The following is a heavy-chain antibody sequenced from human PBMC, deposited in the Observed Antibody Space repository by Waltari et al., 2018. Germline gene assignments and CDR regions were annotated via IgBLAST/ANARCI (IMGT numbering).Heavy chain of an antibody. V-gene: IGHV3-30*18. Sequence: QVQLVESGGGVVQPGRSLRLSCAASGFTFSSYGMHWVRQAPGKGLEWVAVIWYDGSNKYYADSVKGRFTISRDNSKNTLYLQMNSLRAEDTAMYYCAKGYSSSMDVWGKGTTVTVSS. CDR1: GFTFSSYG. CDR3: AKGYSSSMDV. D-gene: IGHD6-13*01. CDR2: IWYDGSNK. J-gene: IGHJ6*03.